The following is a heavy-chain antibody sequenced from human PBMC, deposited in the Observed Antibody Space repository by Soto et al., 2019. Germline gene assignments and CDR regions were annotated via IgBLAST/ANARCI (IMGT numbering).Heavy chain of an antibody. CDR1: GGTFSTNT. CDR2: IMPIFGSA. Sequence: QVQLVQSGAEVKKPGSSVKVSCKASGGTFSTNTISWVRQAPGQGLEWMGGIMPIFGSANYAQKFQGRVTITADEYTRTVYMELSRLRSEDTAVYYCARQFDSDTSGYYYASWGQGTLVTVSS. J-gene: IGHJ4*02. V-gene: IGHV1-69*01. D-gene: IGHD3-22*01. CDR3: ARQFDSDTSGYYYAS.